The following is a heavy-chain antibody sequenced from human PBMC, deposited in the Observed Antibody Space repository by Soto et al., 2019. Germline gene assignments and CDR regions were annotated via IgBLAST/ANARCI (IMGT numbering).Heavy chain of an antibody. J-gene: IGHJ4*02. CDR1: GFTVSSEG. D-gene: IGHD2-8*02. CDR3: TGEVASGY. V-gene: IGHV3-30*03. Sequence: QVQLVESGGGVVQPGRSLRLSCSVSGFTVSSEGMHWVRQAPGKGLEWVAVISRDGRTKFYADSVEGRFTISKDSSRNTLFLEMDSLRSDDTAVYYCTGEVASGYWGQGTLVTVSS. CDR2: ISRDGRTK.